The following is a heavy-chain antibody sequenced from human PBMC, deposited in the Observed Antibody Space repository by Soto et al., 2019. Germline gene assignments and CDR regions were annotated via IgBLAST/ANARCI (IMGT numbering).Heavy chain of an antibody. D-gene: IGHD5-12*01. Sequence: ASVKVSCKASGDTFTSYYMHWVRQAPGQGLEWMGIINPSGGSTSYAQKFQGRVTMTRDTSTSTVYMELSSLRSEDTAVYYCARVRRVATTPYYYYYGMDVWGQGTTVTVSS. CDR2: INPSGGST. J-gene: IGHJ6*02. CDR3: ARVRRVATTPYYYYYGMDV. CDR1: GDTFTSYY. V-gene: IGHV1-46*01.